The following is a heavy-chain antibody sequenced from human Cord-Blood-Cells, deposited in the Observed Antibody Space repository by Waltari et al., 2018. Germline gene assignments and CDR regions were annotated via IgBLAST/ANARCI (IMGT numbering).Heavy chain of an antibody. Sequence: QLQLQGAGTGLVMHSESVSLTCTVPVAPITSSSSYGGWIRQPQGKGLEWIGSIYYSGSTDYNPSLKSRVTISVDTSKNQFSPKLSSVTAADTAVYYCARRGGRGVGATWYFDLWGRGTLVTVSS. CDR2: IYYSGST. CDR1: VAPITSSSSY. CDR3: ARRGGRGVGATWYFDL. V-gene: IGHV4-39*01. D-gene: IGHD1-26*01. J-gene: IGHJ2*01.